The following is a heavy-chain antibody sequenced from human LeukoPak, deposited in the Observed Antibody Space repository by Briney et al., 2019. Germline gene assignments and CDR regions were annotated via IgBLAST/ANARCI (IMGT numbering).Heavy chain of an antibody. J-gene: IGHJ5*02. CDR1: GYSFTDYY. CDR2: INPYSGGT. CDR3: ARADRLHGGPYLIGP. V-gene: IGHV1-2*02. Sequence: APVTVSCKTSGYSFTDYYMHWVRQAPGQGLEWMGWINPYSGGTSSAQKFQGRVTMTRDTSISTVYMQVSWLTSDDTAIYYCARADRLHGGPYLIGPWGQGTLVTVSS. D-gene: IGHD3-16*01.